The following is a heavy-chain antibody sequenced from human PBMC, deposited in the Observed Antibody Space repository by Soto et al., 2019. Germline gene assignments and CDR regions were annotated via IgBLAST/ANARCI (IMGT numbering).Heavy chain of an antibody. Sequence: SETLSLTCTVSGGSISSSSYYWGWIRQPPGKGLEWIGSIYYSGSTYYNPSLKSRVTISVDTSKNQFSLKLSSVTAADTAVYYCARLPFITIFGVVWAYFDYWGQGTLVTV. V-gene: IGHV4-39*01. CDR2: IYYSGST. CDR3: ARLPFITIFGVVWAYFDY. CDR1: GGSISSSSYY. D-gene: IGHD3-3*01. J-gene: IGHJ4*02.